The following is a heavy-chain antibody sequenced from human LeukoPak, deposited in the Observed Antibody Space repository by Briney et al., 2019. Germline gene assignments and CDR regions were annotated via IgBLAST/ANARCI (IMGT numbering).Heavy chain of an antibody. V-gene: IGHV1-2*02. Sequence: ASVKVSCKASGYTFTGYYMHWVRQAPGQGLEWMGWINPNSGGTNYAQKFQGRVTMTRDTSISTAYMELSRLRSDDTAVNYCASTLGYCSGGSCYQYYFDYWGQGTLVTVSS. D-gene: IGHD2-15*01. CDR2: INPNSGGT. J-gene: IGHJ4*02. CDR1: GYTFTGYY. CDR3: ASTLGYCSGGSCYQYYFDY.